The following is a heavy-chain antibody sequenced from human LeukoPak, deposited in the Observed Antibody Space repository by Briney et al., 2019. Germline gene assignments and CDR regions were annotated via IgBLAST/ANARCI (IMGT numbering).Heavy chain of an antibody. CDR2: ISPDNGGT. J-gene: IGHJ4*02. D-gene: IGHD1-7*01. CDR3: ARYSDQGTY. V-gene: IGHV1-2*02. Sequence: ASVKVSCKASQNTFTGHYVHWVRQAPGQGLEWMGWISPDNGGTNYAQKSRGRVTMTRDTSIRTAYMELGSLTSDDTAVYYCARYSDQGTYWGQGTPVTVSS. CDR1: QNTFTGHY.